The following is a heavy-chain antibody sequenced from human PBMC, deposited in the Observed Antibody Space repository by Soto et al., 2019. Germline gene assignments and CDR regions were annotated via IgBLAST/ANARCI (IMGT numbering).Heavy chain of an antibody. J-gene: IGHJ4*02. CDR3: AKEPGDTALVSVCGA. Sequence: PGGSLRLSCAASGFTFSSYAMHWVRQAPGKGLEWVAGISHDGSKKNYADSVKGRFTISRDNSKNTLDLQMNSLRFEDTALYYCAKEPGDTALVSVCGAWGQGTLVTVSS. D-gene: IGHD5-18*01. CDR2: ISHDGSKK. CDR1: GFTFSSYA. V-gene: IGHV3-30*04.